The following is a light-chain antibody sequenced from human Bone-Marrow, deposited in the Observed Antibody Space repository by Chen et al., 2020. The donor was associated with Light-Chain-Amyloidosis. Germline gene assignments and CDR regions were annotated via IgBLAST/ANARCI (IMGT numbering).Light chain of an antibody. CDR1: KIASRA. Sequence: SYVLTQSPSVSAAPGETAKITCGGDKIASRAVHWYQQMSGQAPVLVVYDDSDRPSGNPGRFDGYNSGNTATLTITRVEVGDEADYYCQVWDGASDTYVFGTGTTVTVL. CDR2: DDS. J-gene: IGLJ1*01. CDR3: QVWDGASDTYV. V-gene: IGLV3-21*02.